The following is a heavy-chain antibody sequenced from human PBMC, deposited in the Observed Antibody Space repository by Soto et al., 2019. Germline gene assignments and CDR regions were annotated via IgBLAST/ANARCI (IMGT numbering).Heavy chain of an antibody. Sequence: PGGSLRLSCAASGFTFSSYWMSWVRQAPGKGLEWVANIKQDGSEKYYVDSVKGRFTISRDNAKNSLYLQMNSLRAEDTAVYYCARELSGGIGYFDYWGQGTLVTVSS. CDR1: GFTFSSYW. CDR3: ARELSGGIGYFDY. J-gene: IGHJ4*02. CDR2: IKQDGSEK. V-gene: IGHV3-7*01. D-gene: IGHD2-15*01.